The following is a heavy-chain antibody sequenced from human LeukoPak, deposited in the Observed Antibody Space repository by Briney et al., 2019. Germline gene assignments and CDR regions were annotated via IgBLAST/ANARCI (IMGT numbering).Heavy chain of an antibody. D-gene: IGHD1-26*01. CDR1: GYTFTDYY. V-gene: IGHV1-46*01. CDR3: ARGMVGAAPFDY. Sequence: ASVKVSCKASGYTFTDYYVHWVRQAPGQGLEWMGIISPSGGRTSSAHKFQGRVTMTRDTSTSTVYMELSSLRSEGTAVYYCARGMVGAAPFDYWGQGTLVTVSS. J-gene: IGHJ4*02. CDR2: ISPSGGRT.